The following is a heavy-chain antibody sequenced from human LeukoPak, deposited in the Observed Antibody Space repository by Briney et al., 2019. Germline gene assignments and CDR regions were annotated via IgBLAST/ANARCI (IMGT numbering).Heavy chain of an antibody. J-gene: IGHJ4*02. CDR2: IYYSGST. D-gene: IGHD2-8*01. CDR3: ARFHGVGPPGWSRGEYYFDY. Sequence: PSETLSLTCTVSGGSISSSSYYWGWIRQPPGKGLEWIGSIYYSGSTYYNPSLKSRVTISVDTSKNQFSLKLSSVTAADTAVYYCARFHGVGPPGWSRGEYYFDYWGQGTLVTVSS. V-gene: IGHV4-39*01. CDR1: GGSISSSSYY.